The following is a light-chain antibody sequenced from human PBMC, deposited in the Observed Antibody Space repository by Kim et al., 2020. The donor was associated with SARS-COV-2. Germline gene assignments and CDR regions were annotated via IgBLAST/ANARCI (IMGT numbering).Light chain of an antibody. CDR2: GAS. CDR1: QSVSSS. J-gene: IGKJ1*01. CDR3: QHYNNWPPWT. V-gene: IGKV3-15*01. Sequence: EILMTQSPDTLSVSPGERATLSCRASQSVSSSLAWYQQTPGQAPRLLIYGASTRATGIPARFSGSGSGTEFTLTINSLQSEDFAVYYCQHYNNWPPWTFGQGTKVDIK.